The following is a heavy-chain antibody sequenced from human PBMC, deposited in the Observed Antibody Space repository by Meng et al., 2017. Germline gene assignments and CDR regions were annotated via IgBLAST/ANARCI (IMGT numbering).Heavy chain of an antibody. D-gene: IGHD2-21*02. CDR1: GGFFSGSY. Sequence: VNPQVWCARLFKRPWTPSLPCAVYGGFFSGSYWGWIRQPTGKGLEWIGEINHSGSTNYNPSLKSRVTISVDTSKDQFSLKLSSVTAADTAVYYCARDTVEAYCGGDCCPLGYWGQGTLVTVSS. CDR3: ARDTVEAYCGGDCCPLGY. CDR2: INHSGST. J-gene: IGHJ4*02. V-gene: IGHV4-34*01.